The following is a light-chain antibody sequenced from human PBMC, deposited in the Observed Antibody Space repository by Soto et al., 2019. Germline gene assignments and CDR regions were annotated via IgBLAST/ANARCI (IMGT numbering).Light chain of an antibody. CDR3: SSYTSSSTLV. Sequence: QSALTQPASVSGSPGQSITISCTGTSRDVGGYNYVSWYQQHPGKAPKLMIYDVSNRPSGVSNRFSGSKSGNTASLTSSGLQAEDEADYYCSSYTSSSTLVFGGGTKLTVL. CDR1: SRDVGGYNY. CDR2: DVS. V-gene: IGLV2-14*01. J-gene: IGLJ2*01.